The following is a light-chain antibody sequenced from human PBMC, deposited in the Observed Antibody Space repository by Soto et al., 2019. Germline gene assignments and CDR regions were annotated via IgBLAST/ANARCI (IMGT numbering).Light chain of an antibody. Sequence: QSALPKPDSVYGSPGQSINISCTGTTSDVGGYNSVSWYQQHPGKAPKRITYEVRRRPSGVSNRFSGSMATNTASLTISGLQTEDDADYYFCSFKTTPSYVFGSGTKGTV. V-gene: IGLV2-14*03. CDR2: EVR. J-gene: IGLJ1*01. CDR1: TSDVGGYNS. CDR3: CSFKTTPSYV.